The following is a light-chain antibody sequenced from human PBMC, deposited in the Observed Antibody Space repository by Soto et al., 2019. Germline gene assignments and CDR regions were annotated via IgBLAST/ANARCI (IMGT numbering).Light chain of an antibody. J-gene: IGKJ2*01. CDR1: QSVSSN. V-gene: IGKV3D-15*01. Sequence: EIVMTQSPATLSVSPGERSTVSCRASQSVSSNLAWYQQKPGQAPRLLIYGASIRATGIPARFSGSGSGTEFTLTISSLPSEDFAVYYCQQYNNWPPYTFGQGTKLEIK. CDR3: QQYNNWPPYT. CDR2: GAS.